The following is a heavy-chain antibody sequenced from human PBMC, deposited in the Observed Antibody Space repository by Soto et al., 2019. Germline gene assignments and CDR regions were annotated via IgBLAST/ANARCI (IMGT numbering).Heavy chain of an antibody. CDR3: ARDRTGANGDAFDI. Sequence: QVQLQESGPGLVKPSGTLSLTCAVSGGSISSSNWWSWVRQPPGKGLEWIGEISHSGSTNYNPSLKSRVTMSLDKSKNQFSLKLSSVTAGDAAVYYCARDRTGANGDAFDIWGQGTMVTVSS. CDR2: ISHSGST. V-gene: IGHV4-4*02. D-gene: IGHD1-26*01. CDR1: GGSISSSNW. J-gene: IGHJ3*02.